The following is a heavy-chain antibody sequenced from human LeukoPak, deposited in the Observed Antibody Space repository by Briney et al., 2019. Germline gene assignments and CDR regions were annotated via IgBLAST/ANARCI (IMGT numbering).Heavy chain of an antibody. CDR3: ARAEYTRSSRHFDY. CDR2: INSDGNIT. Sequence: PGGSLRLSCAASGFTFSSYWMHWVRQAPEKGLVWVSRINSDGNITNYADSVKGRFTISRDSAKNTLYLQVSSLRAEDTAVYYCARAEYTRSSRHFDYWGQGTLVTVSS. V-gene: IGHV3-74*01. D-gene: IGHD6-6*01. J-gene: IGHJ4*02. CDR1: GFTFSSYW.